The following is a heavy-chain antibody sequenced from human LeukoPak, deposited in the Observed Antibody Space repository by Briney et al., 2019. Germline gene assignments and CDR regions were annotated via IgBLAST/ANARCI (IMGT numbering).Heavy chain of an antibody. CDR1: GGSFSGYY. CDR2: INHSGST. D-gene: IGHD3-10*01. CDR3: ARAEGGGDYYGSGSYYNYDY. J-gene: IGHJ4*02. V-gene: IGHV4-34*01. Sequence: SETLSLTCAVYGGSFSGYYWSWIRQPPGKGLEWIGEINHSGSTNYNPSLKSRVTISVDTSKNQFSLKLSSVTAADTAVYYCARAEGGGDYYGSGSYYNYDYWGQGTLVTVSS.